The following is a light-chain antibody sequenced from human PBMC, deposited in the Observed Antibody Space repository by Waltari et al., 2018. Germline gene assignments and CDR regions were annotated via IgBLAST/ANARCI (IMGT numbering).Light chain of an antibody. CDR1: HTVNNNH. CDR2: AAS. CDR3: QQYDNTPRT. J-gene: IGKJ1*01. V-gene: IGKV3-20*01. Sequence: SSRATHTVNNNHLAWYQQKPGQAPRLLMYAASTRDTGITDRFSGSGSGTDFTLTISSVETEDFAVYYCQQYDNTPRTFGQGTRVEIK.